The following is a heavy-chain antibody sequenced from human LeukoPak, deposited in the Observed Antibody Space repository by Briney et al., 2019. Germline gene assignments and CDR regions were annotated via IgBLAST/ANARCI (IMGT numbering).Heavy chain of an antibody. V-gene: IGHV1-8*03. J-gene: IGHJ4*02. CDR2: MSPNSRNT. Sequence: ASVKVSCKTSGYTFSDYDINWVRQAPGQGLEWMGWMSPNSRNTGYAQNFQGRITITWNTSISTAYMELSTLRSEDTAVYYCARGQVEGRGYCWGQGTLVTVSS. CDR3: ARGQVEGRGYC. CDR1: GYTFSDYD.